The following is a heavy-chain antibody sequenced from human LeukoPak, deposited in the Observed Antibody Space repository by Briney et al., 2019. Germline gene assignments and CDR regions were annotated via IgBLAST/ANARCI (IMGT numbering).Heavy chain of an antibody. J-gene: IGHJ4*02. CDR3: ARRLYCSSTSCYYSYFDY. V-gene: IGHV3-23*01. CDR2: ISGSGAKT. Sequence: GGSPRLSCEASGFTFRSYAMTWVRQAPGKGLEWVSAISGSGAKTYYADSVKGRFTISRDNSRNTLYLQMNSLRAEDTAVYYCARRLYCSSTSCYYSYFDYWGQGTLATVSS. D-gene: IGHD2-2*01. CDR1: GFTFRSYA.